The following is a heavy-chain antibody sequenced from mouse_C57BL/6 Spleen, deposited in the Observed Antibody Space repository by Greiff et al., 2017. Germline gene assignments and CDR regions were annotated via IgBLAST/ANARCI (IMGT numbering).Heavy chain of an antibody. CDR1: GYTFTTYP. J-gene: IGHJ2*01. CDR3: AIITNDYDDYFDY. D-gene: IGHD2-4*01. Sequence: QFKLQQSAAELVKGGVVVPLSCQASGYTFTTYPIEWMKQNHGKSLEWIGNFHPYNDDTKYNEKFKGKATLTVEKSSSTVYLELSRLTSDDSAVYYCAIITNDYDDYFDYWGQGTTLTVSS. V-gene: IGHV1-47*01. CDR2: FHPYNDDT.